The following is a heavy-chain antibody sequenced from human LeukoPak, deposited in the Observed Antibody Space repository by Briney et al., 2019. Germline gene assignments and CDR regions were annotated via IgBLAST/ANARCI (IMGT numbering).Heavy chain of an antibody. J-gene: IGHJ4*02. Sequence: GGSLRLSCAASGLTFSTYAMSWVRQAPGKGLEWVSVISGSDGTTDYADSVKGRFTISRDNSKNTLYLQMNSLRAEDTAVYYCASQQVVFNYLHYWGQGTLVTVSS. CDR1: GLTFSTYA. V-gene: IGHV3-23*01. CDR2: ISGSDGTT. D-gene: IGHD6-6*01. CDR3: ASQQVVFNYLHY.